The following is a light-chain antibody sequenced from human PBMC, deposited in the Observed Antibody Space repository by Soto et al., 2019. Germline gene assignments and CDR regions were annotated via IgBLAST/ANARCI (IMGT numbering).Light chain of an antibody. V-gene: IGKV4-1*01. CDR1: QSVLYSSNNKNY. CDR3: HQYSSIPLT. CDR2: WAS. Sequence: DIVMTQSPDSLAVSLGERATINCKSSQSVLYSSNNKNYLAWYQQKPGQPPKLLIFWASIRESGVPDRFSGSGSGTDFTLTISSLQAEDVAVYYCHQYSSIPLTFGGGTKVEIK. J-gene: IGKJ4*01.